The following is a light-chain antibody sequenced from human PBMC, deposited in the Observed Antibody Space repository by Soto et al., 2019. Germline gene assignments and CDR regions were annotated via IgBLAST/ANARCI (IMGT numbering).Light chain of an antibody. CDR2: GAS. CDR3: QQYGSSPPFT. J-gene: IGKJ3*01. CDR1: QSVSSSY. Sequence: EIVLTQSPGTLSLSPGERATLSCRASQSVSSSYLAWYQQKPGQAPRLLIYGASSRATGIPDRFSGSGSGTDFTLTISRLEPEDFAVYYGQQYGSSPPFTFGPGNKVDIK. V-gene: IGKV3-20*01.